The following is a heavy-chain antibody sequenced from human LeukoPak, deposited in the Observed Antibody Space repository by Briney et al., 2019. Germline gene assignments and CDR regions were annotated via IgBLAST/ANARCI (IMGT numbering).Heavy chain of an antibody. V-gene: IGHV1-46*01. CDR1: GYTFTSYD. Sequence: ASVKVSCKASGYTFTSYDINWVRQATGQGLEWMGIINPSGGSTSYAQKFQGRVTMTRDTSTSTVYMELSSLRSEDTAVYYCAGVPAGGYYFDYWGQGTLVTVSS. D-gene: IGHD2-2*01. J-gene: IGHJ4*02. CDR3: AGVPAGGYYFDY. CDR2: INPSGGST.